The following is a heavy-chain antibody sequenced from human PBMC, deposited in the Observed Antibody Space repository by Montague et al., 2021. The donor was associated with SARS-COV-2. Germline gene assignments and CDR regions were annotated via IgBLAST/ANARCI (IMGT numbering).Heavy chain of an antibody. CDR1: GFTFSSYA. D-gene: IGHD5-18*01. CDR2: ISGSGGST. CDR3: AKASWIQLWFRTPYFDY. V-gene: IGHV3-23*01. J-gene: IGHJ4*02. Sequence: SLRLSCAASGFTFSSYAMSWVRQAPGKGLEWVSAISGSGGSTYYADSVKGRFTISRDNSKNTLYLQMNSLRAEDTAVYYCAKASWIQLWFRTPYFDYWGQGTPVTVSS.